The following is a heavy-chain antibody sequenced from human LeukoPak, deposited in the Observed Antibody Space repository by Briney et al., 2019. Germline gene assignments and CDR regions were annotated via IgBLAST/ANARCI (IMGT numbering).Heavy chain of an antibody. J-gene: IGHJ6*03. V-gene: IGHV4-38-2*02. D-gene: IGHD3-10*01. CDR1: GYSISSGYY. CDR2: IYHSGST. CDR3: ARAGSGSQYYYYYYMDV. Sequence: SETLSLTCTVSGYSISSGYYWGWIRQPPGKGLEWIGSIYHSGSTYYNPSLESRVTISVDTSKNQFSLKLSSVTAADTAVYYCARAGSGSQYYYYYYMDVWGKGTTVTVSS.